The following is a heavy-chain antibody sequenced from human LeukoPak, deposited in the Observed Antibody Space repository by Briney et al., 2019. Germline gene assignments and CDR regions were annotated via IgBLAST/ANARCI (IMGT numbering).Heavy chain of an antibody. D-gene: IGHD2-2*01. CDR3: ARALIVVVPAAINPDDY. V-gene: IGHV3-21*01. Sequence: GGSLSLSCAASGFTFSSYSMNWFRQAPGKGLEWVSSISSSSSYIYYADSVKGRFTISRDNAKNSLYLQMNSLRAEDTAVYYCARALIVVVPAAINPDDYWGQGTLVTVSS. CDR2: ISSSSSYI. J-gene: IGHJ4*02. CDR1: GFTFSSYS.